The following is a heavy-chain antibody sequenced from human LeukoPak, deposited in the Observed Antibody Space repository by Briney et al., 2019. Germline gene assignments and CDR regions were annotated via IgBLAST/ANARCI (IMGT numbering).Heavy chain of an antibody. CDR3: AKAAKDYYGSGTPLDY. J-gene: IGHJ4*02. CDR2: VSYDGSDK. D-gene: IGHD3-10*01. CDR1: GFTFSSYG. Sequence: GRSLRLSCAASGFTFSSYGMHWVRQAPGKGLEWVAVVSYDGSDKYYVVSVKGRFTISRDNSKNTLYLQMNSLRAEDTAVYYCAKAAKDYYGSGTPLDYWGQGTLVTVSS. V-gene: IGHV3-30*18.